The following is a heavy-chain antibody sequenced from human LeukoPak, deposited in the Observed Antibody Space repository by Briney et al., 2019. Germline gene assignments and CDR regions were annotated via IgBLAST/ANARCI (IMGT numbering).Heavy chain of an antibody. V-gene: IGHV1-2*04. J-gene: IGHJ5*02. CDR1: GYTFTGYY. D-gene: IGHD3-3*01. CDR2: INPNSGGT. CDR3: AGGARITIFGVAKNWFDP. Sequence: ASVKVSCKASGYTFTGYYMHWVRQAPGQGLEWMGWINPNSGGTNYAQKFQGWVTMTRDTSISTAYMELSRLRSDDTAVYYCAGGARITIFGVAKNWFDPWGQGTLVTVSS.